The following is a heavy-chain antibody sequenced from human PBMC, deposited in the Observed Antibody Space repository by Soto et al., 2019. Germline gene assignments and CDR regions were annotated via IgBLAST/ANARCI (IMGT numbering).Heavy chain of an antibody. CDR3: ARLILSGETDYSNYIGNRFDP. J-gene: IGHJ5*02. CDR1: GGSFSGYY. D-gene: IGHD4-4*01. CDR2: INHSGST. Sequence: PSETLSLTCAVYGGSFSGYYWSWIRQPPGKGLEWIGEINHSGSTNYNPSLKSRVTISVDTSKNQFSLKLSSVTAADTAVYYCARLILSGETDYSNYIGNRFDPWGQGTLVTSPQ. V-gene: IGHV4-34*01.